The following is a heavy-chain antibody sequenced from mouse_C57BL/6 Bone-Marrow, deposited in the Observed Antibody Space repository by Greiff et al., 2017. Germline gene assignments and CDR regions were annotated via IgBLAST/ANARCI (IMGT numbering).Heavy chain of an antibody. D-gene: IGHD2-1*01. CDR2: IYPGSGST. CDR1: GYTFTSYW. V-gene: IGHV1-55*01. J-gene: IGHJ4*01. Sequence: QVQLQQPGAELVKPGASVKMSCKASGYTFTSYWITWVKQRPGQGLEWIGDIYPGSGSTNYNEKFKSKATLTVDTSSSTAYMQLSSLTSEDSAVYYCARLIYYGNYGLAMDYWGQGTSVTVSS. CDR3: ARLIYYGNYGLAMDY.